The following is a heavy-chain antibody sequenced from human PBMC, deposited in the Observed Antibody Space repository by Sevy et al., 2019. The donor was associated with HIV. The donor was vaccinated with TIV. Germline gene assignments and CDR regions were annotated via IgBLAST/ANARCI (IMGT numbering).Heavy chain of an antibody. V-gene: IGHV1-69*13. J-gene: IGHJ3*02. Sequence: ASVKVSCKASGGTVSSYAISWVRQAPGQGLEWMGGIIPIFGTANYAQKFQGRVTITADESTSTDYMELSSLRSEDTAVYYCARVSPLNYDSSVYYSHGAFDIWGQGTMVTVSS. D-gene: IGHD3-22*01. CDR1: GGTVSSYA. CDR2: IIPIFGTA. CDR3: ARVSPLNYDSSVYYSHGAFDI.